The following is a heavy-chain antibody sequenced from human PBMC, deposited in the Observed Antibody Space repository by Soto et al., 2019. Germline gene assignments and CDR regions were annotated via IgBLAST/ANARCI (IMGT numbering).Heavy chain of an antibody. J-gene: IGHJ4*02. V-gene: IGHV4-34*01. Sequence: PSETLSLTCAVYGGSFSGYYWSWIRQPPGKGLEWIGEINHSGSTNYNPSLKSRVTLSVDTSKNQSSLKLSSVTAADTAVYYCARGRASYQLLSYYYFDYWGQGTLVTVSS. CDR2: INHSGST. D-gene: IGHD2-2*01. CDR3: ARGRASYQLLSYYYFDY. CDR1: GGSFSGYY.